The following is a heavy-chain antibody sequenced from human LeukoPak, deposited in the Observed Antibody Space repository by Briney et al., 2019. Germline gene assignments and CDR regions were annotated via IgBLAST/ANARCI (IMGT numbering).Heavy chain of an antibody. CDR1: GGSISNYY. D-gene: IGHD5-18*01. J-gene: IGHJ4*02. CDR3: ARRTAMAEYYFDY. V-gene: IGHV4-59*08. CDR2: IYYTGST. Sequence: PSETPSLTCTVSGGSISNYYWSWIRQPPGKGLEWIGYIYYTGSTNYNPSLKSRVTISVDTSKNQFSLKLNSVTAADTAVYYCARRTAMAEYYFDYWGQGTLVTVSS.